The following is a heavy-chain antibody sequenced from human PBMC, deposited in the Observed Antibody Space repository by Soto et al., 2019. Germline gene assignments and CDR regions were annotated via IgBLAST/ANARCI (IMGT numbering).Heavy chain of an antibody. CDR1: GFTFSSYS. CDR3: ARVGSSRYKGQYYFDY. Sequence: GSLRLSCATSGFTFSSYSMNWVRQAPGKGLEWVSYISSSSSTIYYADSVKGRFTISRDNAKNSLYLQMNSLRDEDTAVYYCARVGSSRYKGQYYFDYWGQGTLVTVSS. CDR2: ISSSSSTI. J-gene: IGHJ4*02. D-gene: IGHD6-13*01. V-gene: IGHV3-48*02.